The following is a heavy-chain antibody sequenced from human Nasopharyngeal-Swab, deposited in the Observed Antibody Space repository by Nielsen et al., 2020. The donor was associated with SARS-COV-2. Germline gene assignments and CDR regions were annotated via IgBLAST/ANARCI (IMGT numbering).Heavy chain of an antibody. CDR3: ARAWSCDSSGCYFDY. CDR2: ISSSGSTI. J-gene: IGHJ4*02. Sequence: GESLKISCAASGFTFSSYEMNWVRQAPGKGLEWVSYISSSGSTIYYADSVKGRFTISRDNAKNSLYLQMNSLRAEDTAVYYCARAWSCDSSGCYFDYWGQGTLVTVSS. V-gene: IGHV3-48*03. D-gene: IGHD3-22*01. CDR1: GFTFSSYE.